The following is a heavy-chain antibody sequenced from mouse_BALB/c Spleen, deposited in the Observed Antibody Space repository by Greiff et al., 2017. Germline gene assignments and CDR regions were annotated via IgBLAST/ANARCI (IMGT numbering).Heavy chain of an antibody. CDR3: AREGNYGLAWFAY. V-gene: IGHV2-6-7*01. J-gene: IGHJ3*01. D-gene: IGHD2-1*01. CDR2: IWGDGST. Sequence: VQLQESGPGLVAPSQSLSITCTVSGFSLTGYGVNWVRQPPGKGLEWLGMIWGDGSTDYNSALKSRLSISKDNSKSQVFLKMNSPQTDDTARYYCAREGNYGLAWFAYWGQGTLVTVSA. CDR1: GFSLTGYG.